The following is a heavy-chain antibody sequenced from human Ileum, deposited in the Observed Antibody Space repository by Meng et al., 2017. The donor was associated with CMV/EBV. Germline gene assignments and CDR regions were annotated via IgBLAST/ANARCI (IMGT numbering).Heavy chain of an antibody. V-gene: IGHV3-30*02. CDR1: GFTFISYG. CDR3: AKRTVVVPAALGPREYYFDR. D-gene: IGHD2-2*01. CDR2: IRYDGSNK. J-gene: IGHJ4*02. Sequence: GGSLRPSCAASGFTFISYGMHWVRQTPDKGLDWVAFIRYDGSNKYYADSVKGRFTISRDNSKNTLYMQMNSLRAEDTAVYYWAKRTVVVPAALGPREYYFDRWGQGTLVTVSS.